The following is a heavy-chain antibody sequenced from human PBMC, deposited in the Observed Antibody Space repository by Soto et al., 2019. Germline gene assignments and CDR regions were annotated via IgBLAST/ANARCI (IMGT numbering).Heavy chain of an antibody. V-gene: IGHV1-18*01. CDR2: ISAYNGNT. J-gene: IGHJ4*01. D-gene: IGHD3-9*01. Sequence: ASVKVYCKASGYTFTSYGISWVRQAPGQGLEWMGWISAYNGNTNYAQKLQGRVTMTTDTSTSTAYMELRSLRSDDTAVYYCARDEEYYDILTGYYIPADYFDYWGQ. CDR3: ARDEEYYDILTGYYIPADYFDY. CDR1: GYTFTSYG.